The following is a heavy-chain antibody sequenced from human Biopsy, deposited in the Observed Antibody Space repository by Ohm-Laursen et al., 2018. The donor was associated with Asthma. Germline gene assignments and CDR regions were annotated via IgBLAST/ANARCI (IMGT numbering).Heavy chain of an antibody. D-gene: IGHD4-17*01. CDR2: HDHEEGGT. CDR1: GYSLTDLS. CDR3: ARVASYGDIYFAIDV. J-gene: IGHJ6*02. V-gene: IGHV1-24*01. Sequence: GSSVKVSCKISGYSLTDLSMHWVRQAPGQGLEWMGGHDHEEGGTVNARRFQGRVTMTEDTSTDTAYMELSSLSSDDTAVYFCARVASYGDIYFAIDVWGPGTTVSV.